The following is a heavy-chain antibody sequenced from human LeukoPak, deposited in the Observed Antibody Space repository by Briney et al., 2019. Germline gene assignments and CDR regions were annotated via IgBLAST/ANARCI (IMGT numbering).Heavy chain of an antibody. V-gene: IGHV3-66*01. J-gene: IGHJ4*02. CDR1: GLTVSSDY. D-gene: IGHD1-7*01. CDR3: ATTTTYGY. CDR2: IYRGGSV. Sequence: TGGSLRLSCAGSGLTVSSDYISWVRQAPGKGLEWVSVIYRGGSVDYADSVKGRFTISRDNSKNTVYLQMSSLRAEDTAVYYCATTTTYGYWGQGTLVTVSS.